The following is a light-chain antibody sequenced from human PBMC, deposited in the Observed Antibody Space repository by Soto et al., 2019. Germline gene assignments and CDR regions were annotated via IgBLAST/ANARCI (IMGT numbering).Light chain of an antibody. J-gene: IGKJ5*01. CDR2: AAS. CDR3: LPYENLPT. V-gene: IGKV1-6*01. Sequence: QSPLSLVGSKEKRLSISCRASQGIRNDLGWYQQKPGKAPKLLIYAASSLQSGVPSRFSGSGSGTDFTLTISSLQPEDIATYYCLPYENLPTFCQGTRLEIK. CDR1: QGIRND.